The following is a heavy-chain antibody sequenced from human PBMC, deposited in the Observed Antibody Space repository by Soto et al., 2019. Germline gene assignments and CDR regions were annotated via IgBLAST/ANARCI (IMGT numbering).Heavy chain of an antibody. CDR2: ISGSGGST. V-gene: IGHV3-23*01. J-gene: IGHJ4*02. CDR3: AKGGIMITFGGVIGLVPFDY. D-gene: IGHD3-16*02. CDR1: GFTFSSYA. Sequence: GGSLRLSCAASGFTFSSYAMSWVRQAPGKGLEWVSAISGSGGSTYYADSVKGRFTISRDNSKNTLYLQMNSLRAEDTAVYYCAKGGIMITFGGVIGLVPFDYWGQGTLVTVSS.